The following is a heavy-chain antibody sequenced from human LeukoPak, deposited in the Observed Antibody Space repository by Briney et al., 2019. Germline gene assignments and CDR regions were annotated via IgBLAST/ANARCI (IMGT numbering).Heavy chain of an antibody. CDR2: ISSSSSYT. CDR1: GFTFSDYY. J-gene: IGHJ4*02. CDR3: ARRRQMVRGVIITYYFDY. Sequence: PGGSLRLSCAASGFTFSDYYMSWIRQAPGKGLEWVSYISSSSSYTNYADSVKGRFTISRDNAKNSLYLQMNSPRAEDTAVYYCARRRQMVRGVIITYYFDYWGQGTLVTVSS. D-gene: IGHD3-10*01. V-gene: IGHV3-11*03.